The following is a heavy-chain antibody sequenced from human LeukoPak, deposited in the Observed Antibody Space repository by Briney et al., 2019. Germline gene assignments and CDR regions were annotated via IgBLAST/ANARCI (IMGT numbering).Heavy chain of an antibody. J-gene: IGHJ5*02. D-gene: IGHD2-2*01. CDR2: IYYSGST. V-gene: IGHV4-59*11. Sequence: SETLSLTCTVSGGSISSHYWSWIRQPPGKGLEWIGYIYYSGSTNYNPSLKSRATISVDTSKNQFSLKLSSVTAADTAVYYCAGTDIVVVPAAGYNWFDPWGQGTLVTVSS. CDR1: GGSISSHY. CDR3: AGTDIVVVPAAGYNWFDP.